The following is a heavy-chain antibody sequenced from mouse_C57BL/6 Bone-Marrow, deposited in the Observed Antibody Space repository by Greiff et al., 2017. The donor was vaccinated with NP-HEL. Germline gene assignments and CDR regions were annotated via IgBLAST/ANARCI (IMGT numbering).Heavy chain of an antibody. Sequence: EVKLMESGGGLVKPGGSLKLSCAASGFTFSSYAMSWVRQTPDKRLEWVATISDGGSYTYYPDNVKGRFTISRDNAKNNLYLQMSHLKSEDTAMYYCARDRGTSWYFDVWGTGTTVTVSS. CDR3: ARDRGTSWYFDV. V-gene: IGHV5-4*01. CDR2: ISDGGSYT. J-gene: IGHJ1*03. CDR1: GFTFSSYA. D-gene: IGHD3-1*01.